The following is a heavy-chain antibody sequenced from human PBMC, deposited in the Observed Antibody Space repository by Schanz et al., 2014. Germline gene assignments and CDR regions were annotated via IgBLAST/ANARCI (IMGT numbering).Heavy chain of an antibody. V-gene: IGHV3-23*01. CDR3: AKLSSSGRLAGYFDY. Sequence: EVQLLESGGGLVRPGGSLRLSCAASGFTFSNYAMSWVRQAPGKGLEWVSGFIVDSGNTYYAGSVKGRFSISRDYSKNTLYLQMSSPRAEDTAIYYCAKLSSSGRLAGYFDYWGQGALVTVSS. CDR1: GFTFSNYA. J-gene: IGHJ4*02. D-gene: IGHD6-19*01. CDR2: FIVDSGNT.